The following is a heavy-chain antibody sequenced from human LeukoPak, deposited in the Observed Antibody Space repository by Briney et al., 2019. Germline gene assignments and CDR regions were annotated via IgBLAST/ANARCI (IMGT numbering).Heavy chain of an antibody. CDR2: ISAGSSTV. V-gene: IGHV3-48*04. D-gene: IGHD3-22*01. CDR1: GFTFSTYS. CDR3: AKVYYDSSGYGSFDY. Sequence: GGSLRLSCAASGFTFSTYSMDWVRQAPGKGLEWISYISAGSSTVYYADSVKGRFTISRDNAHNSLYLQMHSLRAEDTAVYYCAKVYYDSSGYGSFDYWGQGTLVTVSS. J-gene: IGHJ4*02.